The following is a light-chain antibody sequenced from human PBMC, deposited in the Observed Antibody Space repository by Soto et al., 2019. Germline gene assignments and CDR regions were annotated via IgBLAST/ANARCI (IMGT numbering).Light chain of an antibody. J-gene: IGKJ4*01. CDR1: QSVLYSSTNNNY. CDR3: QQYYSTPPT. V-gene: IGKV4-1*01. Sequence: DIVMTQSPDSLAVSLGERATINCKSTQSVLYSSTNNNYLAWYQQKPGHPPRLLIYWASTRESGVPDRFSGSGSGTDFTLTISSLQAEDVAVYYCQQYYSTPPTFGGGTKVETK. CDR2: WAS.